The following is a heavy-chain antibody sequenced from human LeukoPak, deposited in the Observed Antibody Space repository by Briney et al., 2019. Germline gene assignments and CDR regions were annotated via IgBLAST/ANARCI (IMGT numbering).Heavy chain of an antibody. CDR2: INPNSGGT. Sequence: ASVKVSCKASGYTFTTYGISWVRQAPGQGLEWMGWINPNSGGTNYAQKFQGRVTMTRDTSISTAYMELSRLRSDDTAVYYRARDRFSGSYSLGYFDYWGQGTLVTVSS. CDR3: ARDRFSGSYSLGYFDY. V-gene: IGHV1-2*02. D-gene: IGHD1-26*01. CDR1: GYTFTTYG. J-gene: IGHJ4*02.